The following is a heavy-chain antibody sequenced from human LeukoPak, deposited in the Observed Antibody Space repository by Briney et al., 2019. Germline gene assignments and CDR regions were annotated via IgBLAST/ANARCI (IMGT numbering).Heavy chain of an antibody. Sequence: PGGSLRLSCAASGFIFSGYWMSWVRQAPGKGLEWVANIKQDGSEKYYVDSVKGRFTISRDNAKNSLYLQMNSLRAEDTAVYYCARDYSSSWYNFDYWGQGTLVTVSS. V-gene: IGHV3-7*01. J-gene: IGHJ4*02. D-gene: IGHD6-13*01. CDR1: GFIFSGYW. CDR3: ARDYSSSWYNFDY. CDR2: IKQDGSEK.